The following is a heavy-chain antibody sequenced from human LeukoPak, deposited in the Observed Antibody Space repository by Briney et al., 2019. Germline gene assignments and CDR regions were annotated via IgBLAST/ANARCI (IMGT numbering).Heavy chain of an antibody. Sequence: ASVKVSCKASSYSFTSYGISWVRQAPGQGLEWMGWISGYNGNTNYAQKFLGRVSMTADTSTSTAYMELRSLTSDDTAVYYCARSGRGTYYYFDLWGLGTLVTVSS. CDR2: ISGYNGNT. D-gene: IGHD5-12*01. CDR1: SYSFTSYG. V-gene: IGHV1-18*01. CDR3: ARSGRGTYYYFDL. J-gene: IGHJ4*02.